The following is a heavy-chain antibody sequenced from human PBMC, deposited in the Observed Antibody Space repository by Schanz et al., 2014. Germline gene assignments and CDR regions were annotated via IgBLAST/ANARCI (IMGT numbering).Heavy chain of an antibody. V-gene: IGHV3-48*01. J-gene: IGHJ6*03. D-gene: IGHD3-10*01. Sequence: VQLLDSGGGLVQPGGSLRLSCAASGFTFSSYAMSWVRQAPGKGLEGLSYIDGKSTTVYYADSVKGRFTVSRDNARNSLYLHMNTLGAEDTAVYYCARDGDRFYNNYYIDDWGKGTTVTVSS. CDR3: ARDGDRFYNNYYIDD. CDR1: GFTFSSYA. CDR2: IDGKSTTV.